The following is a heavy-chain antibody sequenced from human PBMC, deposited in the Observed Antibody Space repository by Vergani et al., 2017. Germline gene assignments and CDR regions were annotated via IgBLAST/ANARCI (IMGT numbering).Heavy chain of an antibody. CDR2: IDPSDSYT. CDR1: GYSFTSYW. CDR3: ARRYSSRSGNEGFPFDP. J-gene: IGHJ5*02. D-gene: IGHD6-13*01. V-gene: IGHV5-10-1*01. Sequence: EVQLVQSGAEVKKPGESLRISCKGSGYSFTSYWISWVRQMPGKGLEWMGRIDPSDSYTNSSPSFQGHVTISADKSISTAYLQWSSLKASDTAMYYCARRYSSRSGNEGFPFDPWGQGTLVTVSS.